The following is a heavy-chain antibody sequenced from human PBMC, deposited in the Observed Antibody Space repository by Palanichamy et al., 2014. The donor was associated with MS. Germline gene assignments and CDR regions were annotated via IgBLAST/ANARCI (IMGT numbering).Heavy chain of an antibody. V-gene: IGHV3-23*04. CDR2: ITGDSGGT. CDR1: GFIFSDYP. D-gene: IGHD1-26*01. Sequence: QLVESGGGLVQPGRSLRLSCAASGFIFSDYPMTWVRQAPGKGLEWVSTITGDSGGTYYADSVKGRFTISRDNSKNTLSLQMHSLRGKDTAVYFCTKDCSGTYYTSDYWGQGTLVTVSS. CDR3: TKDCSGTYYTSDY. J-gene: IGHJ4*02.